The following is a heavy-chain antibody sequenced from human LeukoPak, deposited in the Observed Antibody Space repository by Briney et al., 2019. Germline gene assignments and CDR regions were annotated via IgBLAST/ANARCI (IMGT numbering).Heavy chain of an antibody. J-gene: IGHJ4*02. Sequence: SETLSLTCTVSGGSISSSSYYWGWIRQPPGKGLEWIGSIYYSGSTYYNPSLKSRVTISVDTSKNQFSLKLSSVTAADTAVYYCARDLDGYNYVWYWGQGTLVTVSS. D-gene: IGHD5-24*01. CDR3: ARDLDGYNYVWY. CDR2: IYYSGST. CDR1: GGSISSSSYY. V-gene: IGHV4-39*07.